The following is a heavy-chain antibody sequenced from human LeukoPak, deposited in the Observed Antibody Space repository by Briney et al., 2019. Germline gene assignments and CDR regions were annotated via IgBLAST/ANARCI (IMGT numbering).Heavy chain of an antibody. D-gene: IGHD3-22*01. J-gene: IGHJ4*02. V-gene: IGHV3-9*01. CDR1: GFTFDDYA. Sequence: GGSLRLSCAASGFTFDDYAMHWVRQAPGKGLEWVSGISWNSGSIGYADSVKGRFTISRDNAKNSLYPQMNSLRAEDTALYYCAKEYYYDSSGFDYWGQGTLVTVSS. CDR3: AKEYYYDSSGFDY. CDR2: ISWNSGSI.